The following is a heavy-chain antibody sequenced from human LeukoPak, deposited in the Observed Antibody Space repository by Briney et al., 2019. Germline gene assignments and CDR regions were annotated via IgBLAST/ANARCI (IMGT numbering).Heavy chain of an antibody. V-gene: IGHV4-4*09. CDR1: GGSISSYY. D-gene: IGHD6-19*01. J-gene: IGHJ4*02. Sequence: PSETLSLTCTVSGGSISSYYWSWIRQPPGKGLEWIGYIYTSGSTNYNPSLESRATISLDTSKNQFSLRLTSVTAADTAVYYCVVTQKWLAFDYWGQGILVTVSS. CDR2: IYTSGST. CDR3: VVTQKWLAFDY.